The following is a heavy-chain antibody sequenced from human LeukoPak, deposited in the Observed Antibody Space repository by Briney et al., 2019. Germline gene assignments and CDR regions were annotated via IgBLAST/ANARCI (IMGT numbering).Heavy chain of an antibody. CDR2: ISAYNGNT. J-gene: IGHJ4*02. Sequence: ASVKVSCKASGYTFTSYGISWVRQAPGQGLEWMGWISAYNGNTNYAQKLQGRVTMTTDTSTSTAYMELRSLRSDDTAVYYCAREGVFELYGTWMFDYWGQGTLVTVSS. CDR3: AREGVFELYGTWMFDY. D-gene: IGHD2-15*01. CDR1: GYTFTSYG. V-gene: IGHV1-18*01.